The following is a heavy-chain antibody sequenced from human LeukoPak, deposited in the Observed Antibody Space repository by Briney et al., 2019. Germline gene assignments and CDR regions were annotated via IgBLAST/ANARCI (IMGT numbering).Heavy chain of an antibody. V-gene: IGHV3-21*01. D-gene: IGHD2-2*01. CDR1: GFTFNTYS. Sequence: GGSLRLSCAASGFTFNTYSMNWVRQAPGMGLEWVSSISDNSNYIYYSDSVEGRFTISRDNAKNSLYLQMNSLRVEDTAVYYCANHFACGSTSCPPFDSWGQGTLVTVSS. CDR2: ISDNSNYI. CDR3: ANHFACGSTSCPPFDS. J-gene: IGHJ4*02.